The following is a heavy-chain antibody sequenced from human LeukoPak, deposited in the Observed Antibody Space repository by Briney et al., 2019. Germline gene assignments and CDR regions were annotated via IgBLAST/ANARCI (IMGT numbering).Heavy chain of an antibody. CDR2: INHSGST. D-gene: IGHD3-10*01. J-gene: IGHJ5*01. V-gene: IGHV4-34*01. Sequence: SQTLSLTWPVYGASFSGYYWSWIRHPPGKGLGWLGEINHSGSTNYNPSLKSRVTISVDTSKNQFSLKLSSVTAADTAVYYCAREIMVRGVIYARPHNWFDPWGQGTLVTVSS. CDR1: GASFSGYY. CDR3: AREIMVRGVIYARPHNWFDP.